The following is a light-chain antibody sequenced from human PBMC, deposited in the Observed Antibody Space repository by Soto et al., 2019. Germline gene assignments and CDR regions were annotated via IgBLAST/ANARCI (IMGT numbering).Light chain of an antibody. J-gene: IGLJ3*02. Sequence: QSALTQPASVSGSPGQSITISCTGTSSDVGGYNYVSWYQQHPGKAPKLMIYDVSNRPSGVSNLFSGSKSGNTASLTISGLQAEDEADYYCSSYTSSSTLMFGGGTQLTVL. V-gene: IGLV2-14*01. CDR3: SSYTSSSTLM. CDR2: DVS. CDR1: SSDVGGYNY.